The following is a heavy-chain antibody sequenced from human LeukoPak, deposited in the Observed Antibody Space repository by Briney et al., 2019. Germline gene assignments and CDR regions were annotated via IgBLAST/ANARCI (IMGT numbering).Heavy chain of an antibody. CDR3: ARDKIVGPTTLDH. CDR2: IKQDASEI. CDR1: GFTFSGYW. Sequence: GGSLRLSCAASGFTFSGYWMSWVRQAPGKGLEWVANIKQDASEIYYVDSVKGRFTISRDNAKNSLCLQMNSLRADDTAVYYCARDKIVGPTTLDHWGQGTLVTVSS. V-gene: IGHV3-7*01. D-gene: IGHD1-26*01. J-gene: IGHJ4*02.